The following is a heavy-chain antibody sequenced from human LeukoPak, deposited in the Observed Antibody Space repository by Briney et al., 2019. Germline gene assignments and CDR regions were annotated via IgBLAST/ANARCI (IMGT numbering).Heavy chain of an antibody. D-gene: IGHD1-26*01. CDR3: ARRGRYKFDY. Sequence: SETLSLTCAVYGGSFSGYHWSWIRQPPGKGLEWIGEINHSGSTNYNPSLKSRVTISVDTSKNQFSLKLSSVTAADTAVYYCARRGRYKFDYWGQGTLVTVSS. CDR2: INHSGST. J-gene: IGHJ4*02. V-gene: IGHV4-34*01. CDR1: GGSFSGYH.